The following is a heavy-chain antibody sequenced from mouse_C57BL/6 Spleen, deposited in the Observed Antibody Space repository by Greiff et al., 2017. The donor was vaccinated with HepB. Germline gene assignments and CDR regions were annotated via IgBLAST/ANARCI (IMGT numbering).Heavy chain of an antibody. Sequence: EVQGVESGGGLVKPGGSLKLSCAASGFTFSDYGMHWVRQAPEKGLEWVAYISSGSSTIYYADTVKGRFTISRDNAKNTLFLQMTSLRSEDTAMYYCARKVRGPFAMDYWGQGTSVTVSS. J-gene: IGHJ4*01. CDR2: ISSGSSTI. CDR1: GFTFSDYG. D-gene: IGHD2-2*01. CDR3: ARKVRGPFAMDY. V-gene: IGHV5-17*01.